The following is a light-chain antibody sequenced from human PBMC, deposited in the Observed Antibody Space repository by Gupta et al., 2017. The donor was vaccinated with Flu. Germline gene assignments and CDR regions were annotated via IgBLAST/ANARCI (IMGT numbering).Light chain of an antibody. V-gene: IGKV3-15*01. CDR3: QEFNNCPSYT. Sequence: EIVMTQSTATLSVSPGERATLSCRASQSVSINLAWYQQKPGQTPRLLIYDASTRATGITARFIGSGSGTEFTLTISSLQSEDFAVYYCQEFNNCPSYTFGQGTKLEIK. CDR1: QSVSIN. J-gene: IGKJ2*01. CDR2: DAS.